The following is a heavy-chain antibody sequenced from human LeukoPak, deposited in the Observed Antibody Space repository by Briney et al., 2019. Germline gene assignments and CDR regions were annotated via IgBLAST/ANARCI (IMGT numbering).Heavy chain of an antibody. D-gene: IGHD2-15*01. CDR2: ISSSSSYI. CDR1: GFTFSSYS. CDR3: ARDARTGARWDIVVVVAATVHNWFDP. Sequence: GGSLRLSCAASGFTFSSYSMNWVRQAPGKGLEWVSSISSSSSYIYYADSVKGRFTISRDNAKNSLYLQMNSLRAEDTAVSYCARDARTGARWDIVVVVAATVHNWFDPWGQGTLVTVSS. J-gene: IGHJ5*02. V-gene: IGHV3-21*01.